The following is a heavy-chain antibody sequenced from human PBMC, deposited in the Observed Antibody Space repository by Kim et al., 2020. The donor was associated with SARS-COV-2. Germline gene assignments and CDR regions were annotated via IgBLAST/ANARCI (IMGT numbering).Heavy chain of an antibody. J-gene: IGHJ6*02. CDR2: FYYSGST. D-gene: IGHD2-15*01. Sequence: SETLSLTCTVYGGSISSGDYYWSWIRQPPGKGLEWIGYFYYSGSTYYNPSLKSRVTISVDTSKNQFSLKLSSVTAADTAVYYCARLGWPTVVTGNYYGMDVWGQGTTVTVSS. V-gene: IGHV4-30-4*01. CDR1: GGSISSGDYY. CDR3: ARLGWPTVVTGNYYGMDV.